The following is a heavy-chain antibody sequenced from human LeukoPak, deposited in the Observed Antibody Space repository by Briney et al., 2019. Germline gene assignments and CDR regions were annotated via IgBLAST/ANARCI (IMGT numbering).Heavy chain of an antibody. CDR2: INHSGST. CDR3: ARLPPQYVFFDF. D-gene: IGHD4-11*01. V-gene: IGHV4-34*01. J-gene: IGHJ4*02. Sequence: PSETLSLTCAVYGGSFSAYYWGWIRQPPGKGLEWIGEINHSGSTNYNPSLKSRVSISVDMSKNQFSLKLSFVTAADTAVYYCARLPPQYVFFDFWGQGTLVTVSS. CDR1: GGSFSAYY.